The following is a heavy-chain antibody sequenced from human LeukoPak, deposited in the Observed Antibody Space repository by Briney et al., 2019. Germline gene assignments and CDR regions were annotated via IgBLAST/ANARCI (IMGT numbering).Heavy chain of an antibody. Sequence: GGSLRLSCAASEFTFSTYVMTWVRQAPGKGLEWVSGISGSGGSTYYADSVKGRFTISRDNSKNTLYLQMNSLRTEDTAVYYCAKAEGYDILTGLDYWGQGTLVTVSS. CDR2: ISGSGGST. CDR3: AKAEGYDILTGLDY. D-gene: IGHD3-9*01. CDR1: EFTFSTYV. J-gene: IGHJ4*02. V-gene: IGHV3-23*01.